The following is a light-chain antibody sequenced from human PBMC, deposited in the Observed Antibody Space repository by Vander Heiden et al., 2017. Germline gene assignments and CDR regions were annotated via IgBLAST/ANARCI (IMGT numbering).Light chain of an antibody. CDR2: DVT. CDR3: SSYTTSSTQV. CDR1: SSDVGNDNY. Sequence: QSALTHPASVAGSPGQSITISCAGTSSDVGNDNYVSWYQQHPGKAPKLVIYDVTNRPSGVSNRSSGAKSGNTASLTISGLQPEDEADYYCSSYTTSSTQVFGTGTKVTVL. V-gene: IGLV2-14*03. J-gene: IGLJ1*01.